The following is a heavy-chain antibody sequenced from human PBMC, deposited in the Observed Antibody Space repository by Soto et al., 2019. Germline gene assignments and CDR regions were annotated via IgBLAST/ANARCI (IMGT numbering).Heavy chain of an antibody. Sequence: QVQLVESGGGVVQPGRSLRLSCAASGFTFSSYAMHWVRQAPGKGLEWVAVISYDGSNKYYADSVKGRFTISRDNSKNTLYLQMNSRRAEDTAVYYGARDSWGTYDSPRRPFGGAFDYWGQGTLVTVSS. J-gene: IGHJ4*02. CDR3: ARDSWGTYDSPRRPFGGAFDY. V-gene: IGHV3-30-3*01. D-gene: IGHD3-22*01. CDR1: GFTFSSYA. CDR2: ISYDGSNK.